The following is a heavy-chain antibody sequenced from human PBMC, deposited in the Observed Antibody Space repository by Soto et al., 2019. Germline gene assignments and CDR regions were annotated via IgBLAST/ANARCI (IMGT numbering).Heavy chain of an antibody. CDR1: GFTFSSYW. CDR2: VSGSGDGT. Sequence: PGGSLRLSCAASGFTFSSYWMSWVRQAPGKGLEWVSAVSGSGDGTYYADSVKGRFTVSRDNSKNTLYLQMNSLRAEDTAIYYCAKVGPTVATPRFFDYWGQGNLVTVSS. D-gene: IGHD4-17*01. J-gene: IGHJ4*02. CDR3: AKVGPTVATPRFFDY. V-gene: IGHV3-23*01.